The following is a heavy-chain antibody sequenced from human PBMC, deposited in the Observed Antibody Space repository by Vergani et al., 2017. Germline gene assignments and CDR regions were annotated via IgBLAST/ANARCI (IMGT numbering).Heavy chain of an antibody. V-gene: IGHV1-18*01. J-gene: IGHJ4*02. CDR3: AGDSPWGVVVRAAIGGWDSVDY. CDR1: GYTFTSYG. D-gene: IGHD2-2*01. CDR2: ISAYNGNT. Sequence: QVQLVQSGAEVKKPGASVKVSCKASGYTFTSYGISWVRQAPGQGLEWMGWISAYNGNTNYAQKLQGRVTMTTDTSTSTAYMELRSLRSDDTAVYYCAGDSPWGVVVRAAIGGWDSVDYWGQGTLVTVSS.